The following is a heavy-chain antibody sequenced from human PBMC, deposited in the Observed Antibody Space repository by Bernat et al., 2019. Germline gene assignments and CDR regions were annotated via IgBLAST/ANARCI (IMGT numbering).Heavy chain of an antibody. D-gene: IGHD4-17*01. V-gene: IGHV3-33*01. J-gene: IGHJ3*02. CDR1: GFTFSSYG. CDR3: AREDTVTTLAFDI. CDR2: IWYDGSNK. Sequence: QVQLVESGGGVVQPGRSLRLSCAASGFTFSSYGMHWVRQAPGKGLEWLAVIWYDGSNKYYADSVKGRFTISRDNSKNTLYLQMNSLRAEDTAVYYWAREDTVTTLAFDIWGQGTMVTVSS.